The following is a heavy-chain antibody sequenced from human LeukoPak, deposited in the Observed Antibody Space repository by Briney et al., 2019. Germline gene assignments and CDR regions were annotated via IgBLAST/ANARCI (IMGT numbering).Heavy chain of an antibody. V-gene: IGHV3-7*01. J-gene: IGHJ4*02. CDR3: ARVYDFWSGYFDY. CDR1: GFTFSSYW. CDR2: IKQDGSEK. Sequence: GGSLRLSCAASGFTFSSYWMSWVRQAPGKGLEWVANIKQDGSEKYYVDPVKGRFTISRDNAKNSLYLQMNSLRAEDTAVYYCARVYDFWSGYFDYWGQGTLVTVSS. D-gene: IGHD3-3*01.